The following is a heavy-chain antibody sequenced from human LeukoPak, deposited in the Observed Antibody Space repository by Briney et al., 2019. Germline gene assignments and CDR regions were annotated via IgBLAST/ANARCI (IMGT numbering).Heavy chain of an antibody. CDR2: INPNSGGT. CDR1: GYTFTGYY. J-gene: IGHJ4*02. CDR3: ARYDFWSGEFDY. V-gene: IGHV1-2*02. Sequence: ASVKVSCKASGYTFTGYYMHWVRQAPGQGLEWMGWINPNSGGTNYAQKLQGRVTMTRDTSISTAYMELSRLRSDDTAVYYCARYDFWSGEFDYWGQGTLVTVSS. D-gene: IGHD3-3*01.